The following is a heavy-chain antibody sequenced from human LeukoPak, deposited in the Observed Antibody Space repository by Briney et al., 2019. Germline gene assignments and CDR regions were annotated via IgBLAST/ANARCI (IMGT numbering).Heavy chain of an antibody. J-gene: IGHJ3*02. D-gene: IGHD3-10*01. CDR2: IYYSGST. V-gene: IGHV4-59*12. CDR1: GGSISSYY. CDR3: ARDSVPNRLLWFGELLDNRDAFDI. Sequence: PSETLSLTCTVSGGSISSYYWSWIRQPPGKGLEWIGYIYYSGSTNYNPSLKSRVTISVDTSKNQFSLKLSSVTAADTAVYYCARDSVPNRLLWFGELLDNRDAFDIWGQGTMVTVSS.